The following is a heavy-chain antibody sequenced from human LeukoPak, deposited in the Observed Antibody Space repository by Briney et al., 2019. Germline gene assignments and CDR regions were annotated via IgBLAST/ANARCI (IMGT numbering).Heavy chain of an antibody. Sequence: SETLSLTCTVSGGSISSSSYYWGWIRQRPGKGLEWMGYTYFTGSTYYNPSLQSRLIILADTSMTQFSLRLRSVTAADTAVYYCARVSFTYGPLDSWGPGILVTVSS. CDR3: ARVSFTYGPLDS. CDR2: TYFTGST. CDR1: GGSISSSSYY. D-gene: IGHD4-17*01. J-gene: IGHJ4*02. V-gene: IGHV4-61*05.